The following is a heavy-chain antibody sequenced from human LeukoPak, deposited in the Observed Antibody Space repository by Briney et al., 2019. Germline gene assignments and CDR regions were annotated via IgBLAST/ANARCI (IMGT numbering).Heavy chain of an antibody. CDR1: GYTFTSYG. J-gene: IGHJ3*02. Sequence: ASVKDSCKASGYTFTSYGISWVRQAPGQGLEWMGGIIPIFGTANYAQKFQGRVTITADESTSTAYMELSSLRSEDTAVYYCARDRDGLNAFDIWGQGTMVTVSS. CDR3: ARDRDGLNAFDI. CDR2: IIPIFGTA. V-gene: IGHV1-69*13. D-gene: IGHD3-10*01.